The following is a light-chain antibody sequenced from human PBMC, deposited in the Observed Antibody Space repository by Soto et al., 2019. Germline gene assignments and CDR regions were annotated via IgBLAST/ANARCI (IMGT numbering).Light chain of an antibody. CDR2: GTS. CDR1: SSNIGAGYD. CDR3: QSYDSSLSAYVV. J-gene: IGLJ2*01. V-gene: IGLV1-40*01. Sequence: QSVLTQPPSVSGAPGQRGTISCTGSSSNIGAGYDVHWYQQLPGTAPKLLIYGTSNRPSGVPDRFSGSKSGTSASLAITGLQAEDEADYYCQSYDSSLSAYVVFGGGTKGTVL.